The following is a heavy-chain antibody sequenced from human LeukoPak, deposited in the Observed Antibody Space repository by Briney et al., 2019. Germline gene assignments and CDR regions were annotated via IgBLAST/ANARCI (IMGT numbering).Heavy chain of an antibody. CDR2: ISSSSSNI. Sequence: GGSLRLSCAASGFTFSSYSMKWVRQAPGKGLEWVSYISSSSSNIYYADSVKGRFTISRDNAKNSLYLQMNSLRAEDTALYYCAKEVGGTTGPLGGWGQGTLVTVSS. CDR3: AKEVGGTTGPLGG. V-gene: IGHV3-48*01. J-gene: IGHJ4*02. D-gene: IGHD1-1*01. CDR1: GFTFSSYS.